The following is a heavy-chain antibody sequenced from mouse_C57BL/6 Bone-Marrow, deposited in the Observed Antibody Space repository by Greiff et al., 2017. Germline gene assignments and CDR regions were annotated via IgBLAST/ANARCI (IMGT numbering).Heavy chain of an antibody. CDR1: GYTFTSYW. Sequence: LQPGAELVKPGASVKLSCKASGYTFTSYWMHWVKQRPGRGLEWIGRIDPNSGGTKYNEKFKSKATLTVDKPSSTAYMQLSSLTSEDSAVYYCARWGFYYYGSSLYYYAMDYWGQGTSVTVSS. CDR3: ARWGFYYYGSSLYYYAMDY. CDR2: IDPNSGGT. D-gene: IGHD1-1*01. J-gene: IGHJ4*01. V-gene: IGHV1-72*01.